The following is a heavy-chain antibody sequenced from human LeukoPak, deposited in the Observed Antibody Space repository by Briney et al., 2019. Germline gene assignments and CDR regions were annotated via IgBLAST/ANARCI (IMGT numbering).Heavy chain of an antibody. D-gene: IGHD6-19*01. CDR2: ISGSGGST. CDR1: GFTFSSYA. Sequence: PGGSLRLSCAASGFTFSSYAMSWVRQAPGKGLEWVSAISGSGGSTYYADSVKGRFTISRENAKNSLYLQMNSLRAGDTAVYYCARGRQWLVEGDAFDIWGQGTMVTVSS. V-gene: IGHV3-23*01. J-gene: IGHJ3*02. CDR3: ARGRQWLVEGDAFDI.